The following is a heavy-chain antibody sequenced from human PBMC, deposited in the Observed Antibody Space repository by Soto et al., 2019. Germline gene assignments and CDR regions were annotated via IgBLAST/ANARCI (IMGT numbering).Heavy chain of an antibody. D-gene: IGHD3-10*01. CDR3: ARDVNTEDRFGELSFWFDP. J-gene: IGHJ5*02. CDR2: IIPIFGTA. CDR1: GGTFSSYA. V-gene: IGHV1-69*01. Sequence: QVQLVQSGAEVKKPGSSVKVSCKASGGTFSSYAISWVRQAPGQGLEWMGGIIPIFGTANYAQKFQGRVTITADESTSTAYMELSSLRSEDTAVYYCARDVNTEDRFGELSFWFDPWGQGTLVTVSS.